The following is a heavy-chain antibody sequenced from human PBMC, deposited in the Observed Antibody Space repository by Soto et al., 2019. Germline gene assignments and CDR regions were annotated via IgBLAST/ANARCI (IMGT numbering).Heavy chain of an antibody. CDR1: GYTFTGYY. CDR3: ARDSSWNWFDP. V-gene: IGHV1-2*04. J-gene: IGHJ5*02. D-gene: IGHD2-15*01. Sequence: ASVKVSCKASGYTFTGYYMHWVRQAPGQGLEWMGWINPNSGGTNYAQKFQGWVTMTRDTSISTAYMELSGLRSDDTAVYYCARDSSWNWFDPWGQGTLVTVSS. CDR2: INPNSGGT.